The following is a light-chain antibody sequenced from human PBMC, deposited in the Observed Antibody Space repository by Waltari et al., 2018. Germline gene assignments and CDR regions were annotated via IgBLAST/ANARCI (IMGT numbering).Light chain of an antibody. CDR2: GAS. J-gene: IGKJ2*01. Sequence: VLTQSPGTLSLSPGERATLSCRASQRFTKNYLAWYQQKPGQAPRLLIYGASSRAAGIPDRFSGSGSGTDFTLTISRLEPEDFAVYYCQQYGSSIMYTFGQGTKLEIK. CDR3: QQYGSSIMYT. CDR1: QRFTKNY. V-gene: IGKV3-20*01.